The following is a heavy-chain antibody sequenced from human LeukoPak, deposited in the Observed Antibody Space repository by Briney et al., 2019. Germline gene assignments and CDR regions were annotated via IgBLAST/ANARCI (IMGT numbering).Heavy chain of an antibody. CDR1: GFTFSSYS. D-gene: IGHD3-3*01. CDR2: IKSENHGGAT. V-gene: IGHV3-15*01. J-gene: IGHJ4*02. CDR3: TTDEWH. Sequence: GGSLRLSCAASGFTFSSYSMNWVRQAPGKGLECVARIKSENHGGATDYAAAVRGRFTISRDDSKNTLSLQMDSLKTEDTAIYYCTTDEWHWGQGTLVTVSS.